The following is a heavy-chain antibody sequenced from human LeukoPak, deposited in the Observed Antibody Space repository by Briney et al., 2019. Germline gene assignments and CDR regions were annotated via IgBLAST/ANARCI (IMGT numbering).Heavy chain of an antibody. Sequence: GGSLRLSCAASGFTLSNYAMSWVRQAPGKGLEWVSTIDVTTGGSYYADSVKGRFTISRDTFQNTLYLQLNSLRVDDTAIYYCAKVNYYQPYFWGQGTLVTVSS. V-gene: IGHV3-23*01. CDR2: IDVTTGGS. J-gene: IGHJ4*02. D-gene: IGHD2-2*01. CDR1: GFTLSNYA. CDR3: AKVNYYQPYF.